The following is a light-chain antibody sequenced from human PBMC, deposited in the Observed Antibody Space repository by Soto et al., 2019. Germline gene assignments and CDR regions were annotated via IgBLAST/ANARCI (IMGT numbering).Light chain of an antibody. CDR3: QQYNNWPRT. CDR1: QNISSY. Sequence: SVLTHSLPTRFLSPGKRPTIRCRASQNISSYLICYQQKTGQAPRLLIYDVSNRATGIPARFSGSAYGTDFNLTISSLETEDFAVYYCQQYNNWPRTFGQGTKVDIK. V-gene: IGKV3-11*01. CDR2: DVS. J-gene: IGKJ1*01.